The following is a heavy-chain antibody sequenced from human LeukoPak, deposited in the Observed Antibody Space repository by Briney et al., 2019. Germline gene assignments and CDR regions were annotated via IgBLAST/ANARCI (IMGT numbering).Heavy chain of an antibody. CDR2: INHSGST. V-gene: IGHV4-34*01. CDR3: ARGTTYYYGSGSYYNDY. Sequence: SETLSLTCAVYGGSFSGYCWSWIRQPPGKGLEWIGEINHSGSTNYNPSLKSRVTISVDTSKNQFSLKLSSVTAADTAVYYCARGTTYYYGSGSYYNDYWGQGTLVTVSS. CDR1: GGSFSGYC. J-gene: IGHJ4*02. D-gene: IGHD3-10*01.